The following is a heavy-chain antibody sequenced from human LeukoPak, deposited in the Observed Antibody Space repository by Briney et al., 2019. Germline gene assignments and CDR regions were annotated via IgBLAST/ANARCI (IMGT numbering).Heavy chain of an antibody. CDR2: ISSNGGST. D-gene: IGHD4-17*01. CDR3: ARDLDYGDYAHGY. Sequence: PGGSLRLSCAASGFTFSSYAMHWVRQAPGKGLEYVSAISSNGGSTYYANSVKGRFTISRDSAKNTLYLQMNSLRAEDTAVYYCARDLDYGDYAHGYWGQGTLVTVSS. J-gene: IGHJ4*02. CDR1: GFTFSSYA. V-gene: IGHV3-64*01.